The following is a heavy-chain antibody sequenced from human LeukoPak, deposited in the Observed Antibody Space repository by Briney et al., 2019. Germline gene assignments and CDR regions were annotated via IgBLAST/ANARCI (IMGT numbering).Heavy chain of an antibody. Sequence: GGSLRLSCAASGFTFTIFGLNWVRQAPGKVPEWVSYIDARSGITYYADSVQGRFTISRDNAQESVFLQMNSLRAEDTAVYYCAREDQWLVAFDIWGQGTMVTVSS. CDR2: IDARSGIT. CDR1: GFTFTIFG. J-gene: IGHJ3*02. D-gene: IGHD6-19*01. V-gene: IGHV3-48*01. CDR3: AREDQWLVAFDI.